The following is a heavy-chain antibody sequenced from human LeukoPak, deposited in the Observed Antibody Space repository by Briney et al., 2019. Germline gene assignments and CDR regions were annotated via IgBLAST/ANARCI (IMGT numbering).Heavy chain of an antibody. Sequence: RGGSLTLSRADSGFTLSNAWMSWVRQAPGNRLEWVGRIKSKTDGGTTDYAAPVKGRFTISRDDSKNTLYLQMNSLKTEDTAVYYCTTAAHYYGSGSYYIGRFFDYWAQGTLVTVSS. D-gene: IGHD3-10*01. CDR2: IKSKTDGGTT. V-gene: IGHV3-15*01. CDR3: TTAAHYYGSGSYYIGRFFDY. J-gene: IGHJ4*02. CDR1: GFTLSNAW.